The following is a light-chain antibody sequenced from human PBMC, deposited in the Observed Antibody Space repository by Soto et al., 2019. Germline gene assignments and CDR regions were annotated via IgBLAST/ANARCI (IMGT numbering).Light chain of an antibody. J-gene: IGLJ3*02. CDR1: NIGSKS. CDR2: DDS. CDR3: QTFDSSLTISWV. Sequence: SYELTQPPSVSVAPGQTARITCGGNNIGSKSVHWYQQKPGQAPVLVVYDDSDRPSGIPERFSGSRSGTSASLAITGLQAEDEADYYCQTFDSSLTISWVFGGGTKLTVL. V-gene: IGLV3-21*02.